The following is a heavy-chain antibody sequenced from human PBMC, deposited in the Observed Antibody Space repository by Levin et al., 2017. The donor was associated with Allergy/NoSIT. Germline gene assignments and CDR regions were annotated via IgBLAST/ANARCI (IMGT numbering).Heavy chain of an antibody. CDR2: ISSSSSYI. CDR3: ARARGVVVAFDY. CDR1: GFTFSSYS. J-gene: IGHJ4*02. Sequence: GGSLRLSCAASGFTFSSYSMNWVRQAPGKGLEWVSSISSSSSYIYYADSVKGRFTISRDNAKNSLYLQMNSLRAEDTAVYYCARARGVVVAFDYWGQGTLVTVSS. V-gene: IGHV3-21*01. D-gene: IGHD2-15*01.